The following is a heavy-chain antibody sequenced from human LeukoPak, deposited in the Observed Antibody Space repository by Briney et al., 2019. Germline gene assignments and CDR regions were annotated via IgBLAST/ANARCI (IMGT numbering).Heavy chain of an antibody. J-gene: IGHJ4*02. CDR1: GGSISSHY. D-gene: IGHD6-13*01. V-gene: IGHV4-59*11. Sequence: SETLSLTCTVSGGSISSHYWSWIRQPPGKGLEWIGYIYYSGSTNYNPSLKSRVTISVDTSKNQFSLKLSSVTAADTAVYYCARAAASDYWGQGTLVTVSS. CDR3: ARAAASDY. CDR2: IYYSGST.